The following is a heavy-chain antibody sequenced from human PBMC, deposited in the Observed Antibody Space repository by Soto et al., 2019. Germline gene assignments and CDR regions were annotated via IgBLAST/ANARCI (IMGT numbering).Heavy chain of an antibody. D-gene: IGHD3-10*01. CDR2: ISYDGSNK. V-gene: IGHV3-30*18. CDR3: AKVSSGSYYPAPFDY. CDR1: GFTFSSYG. Sequence: GGSLRLSCATSGFTFSSYGMHWVCQAPGKGLEWVAVISYDGSNKYYADSVKGRFTISRDNSKNTLYLQMNSLRAEDTAVYYCAKVSSGSYYPAPFDYWGQGTLVTVSS. J-gene: IGHJ4*02.